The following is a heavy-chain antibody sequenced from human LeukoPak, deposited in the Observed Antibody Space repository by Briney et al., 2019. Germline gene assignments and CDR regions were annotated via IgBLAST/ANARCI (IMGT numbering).Heavy chain of an antibody. CDR1: GFTFSSYG. Sequence: GGSLRLSCAASGFTFSSYGMHWVRQAPGKGLEWVAFIRYDGSNKYYADSVKGRFTISRDNSENTLYLQMNSLRAEDTAVYYCAKEDGYYYYMDVWGKGTTVTVSS. CDR2: IRYDGSNK. V-gene: IGHV3-30*02. J-gene: IGHJ6*03. CDR3: AKEDGYYYYMDV.